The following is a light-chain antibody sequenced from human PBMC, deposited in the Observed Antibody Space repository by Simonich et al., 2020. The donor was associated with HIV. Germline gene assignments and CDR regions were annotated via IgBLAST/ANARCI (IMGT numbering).Light chain of an antibody. CDR1: QSISSY. V-gene: IGKV1-39*01. CDR3: QQSYSTPRT. Sequence: DIQMTPSPSSPSASIGNKVTINCRASQSISSYLNCYQQKPGKAPKLLIYAASSLQSGVPSRFSGSGYGTEFTLTISSLQPEDFATYYCQQSYSTPRTFGQGTKLEIK. J-gene: IGKJ2*01. CDR2: AAS.